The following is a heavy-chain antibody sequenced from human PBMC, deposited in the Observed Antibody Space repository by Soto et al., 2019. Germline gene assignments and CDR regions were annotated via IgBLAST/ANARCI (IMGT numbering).Heavy chain of an antibody. CDR3: ARETIGYCTNGVCSAWFDP. V-gene: IGHV4-59*01. CDR2: IYYSGST. J-gene: IGHJ5*02. Sequence: SETLSLTCTVSGGSIISYYWSWIRQPPGKGLEWIGYIYYSGSTNYNPSLKSRVTISVDTSKNQFSLKLSSVTAADTAVYYCARETIGYCTNGVCSAWFDPWGQGTLVTVSS. CDR1: GGSIISYY. D-gene: IGHD2-8*01.